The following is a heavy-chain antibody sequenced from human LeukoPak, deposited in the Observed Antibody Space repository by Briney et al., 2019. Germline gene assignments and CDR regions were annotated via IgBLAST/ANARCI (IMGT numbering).Heavy chain of an antibody. CDR1: GYTFTGYY. D-gene: IGHD6-13*01. V-gene: IGHV1-2*02. J-gene: IGHJ4*02. CDR3: ARDPPRIATAGIFDY. CDR2: INPNSGGT. Sequence: ASVKVSCKASGYTFTGYYMHWVRQAPGQGLEWMGWINPNSGGTNYAQKFQGRVTMTRDTSISTAYMELSRLRSDDTAVYYCARDPPRIATAGIFDYWGQGTLVTVSS.